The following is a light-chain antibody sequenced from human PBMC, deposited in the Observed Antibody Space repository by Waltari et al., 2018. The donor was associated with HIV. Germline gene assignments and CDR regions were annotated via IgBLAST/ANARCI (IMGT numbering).Light chain of an antibody. Sequence: QSALTQLRSVPGSPGQSVPIPRTGPSSHVGGSIFVSWYQQLPGKAPKLMIYDLTERPSGVPDRFSGSKSGNTASLTISGLQAEDEADYYCCSFAGSYTWLFGGGTKLTVL. CDR3: CSFAGSYTWL. V-gene: IGLV2-11*01. CDR2: DLT. J-gene: IGLJ2*01. CDR1: SSHVGGSIF.